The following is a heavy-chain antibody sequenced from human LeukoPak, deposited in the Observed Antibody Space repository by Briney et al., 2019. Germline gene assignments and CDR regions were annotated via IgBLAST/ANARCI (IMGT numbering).Heavy chain of an antibody. CDR2: IYHSGST. CDR1: GFTFSSYW. Sequence: PGGSLRLSCAASGFTFSSYWMSWVRQAPGKGLEWIGSIYHSGSTYYNPSLKSRVTISVDTSKNQFSLKLSSVTAADTAVYYCARAGSWHNANFDYWGPGTLVTVSS. D-gene: IGHD6-13*01. J-gene: IGHJ4*02. CDR3: ARAGSWHNANFDY. V-gene: IGHV4-4*02.